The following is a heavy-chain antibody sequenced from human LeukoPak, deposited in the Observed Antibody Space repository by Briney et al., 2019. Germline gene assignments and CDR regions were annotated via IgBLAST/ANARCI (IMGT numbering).Heavy chain of an antibody. CDR2: ISAYNGNT. CDR1: GYTFTSYG. D-gene: IGHD5-12*01. CDR3: ARAPRYSGFDSNWFDP. J-gene: IGHJ5*02. Sequence: ASVKVSCKASGYTFTSYGISWVRQAPGQGLEWMGWISAYNGNTNYAQKLQGRVTMTTDISTSTAYMELRSLRSDDTAVYYCARAPRYSGFDSNWFDPWGQGTLVTVSS. V-gene: IGHV1-18*01.